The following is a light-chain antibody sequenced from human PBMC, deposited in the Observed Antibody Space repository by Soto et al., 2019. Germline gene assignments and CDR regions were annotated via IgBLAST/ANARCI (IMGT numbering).Light chain of an antibody. CDR2: AAS. CDR3: QQYYTYPRT. Sequence: AIRMTQSPSSLSASIGDRVTITCRASQGIGTYLAWYQHKPGKAPNLLIYAASILESGVPSRFSGSGSGSDFTLTISNLQSEDFATYYCQQYYTYPRTFGQGTKVEIK. J-gene: IGKJ1*01. V-gene: IGKV1-8*01. CDR1: QGIGTY.